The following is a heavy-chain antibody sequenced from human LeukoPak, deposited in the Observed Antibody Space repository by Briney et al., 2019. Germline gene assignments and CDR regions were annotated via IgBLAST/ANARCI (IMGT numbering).Heavy chain of an antibody. CDR3: ARGVFGGTPNWFDP. D-gene: IGHD1/OR15-1a*01. CDR1: GGSISSYY. Sequence: SKTLSLTCTVSGGSISSYYWSWIRQPPGKGLEWIGYIYYSGSTNYNPSLKSRVTISVDTSKNQFSLKLSSVTAADTAVYYCARGVFGGTPNWFDPWGQGTLVTVSS. V-gene: IGHV4-59*12. CDR2: IYYSGST. J-gene: IGHJ5*02.